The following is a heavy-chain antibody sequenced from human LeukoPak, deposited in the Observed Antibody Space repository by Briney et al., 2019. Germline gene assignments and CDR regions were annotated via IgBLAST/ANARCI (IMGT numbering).Heavy chain of an antibody. CDR3: ARAGSIAAAGARVFFDY. Sequence: PSETLSLTCTVSGGSISSYYWSWIRQPPGKGLEWIGYIYYSGSTNYNPSLKSRVTISVDTSKNQFSLKLSSVTAADTAVYYCARAGSIAAAGARVFFDYWGQGTLVTVSS. D-gene: IGHD6-13*01. CDR2: IYYSGST. CDR1: GGSISSYY. J-gene: IGHJ4*02. V-gene: IGHV4-59*01.